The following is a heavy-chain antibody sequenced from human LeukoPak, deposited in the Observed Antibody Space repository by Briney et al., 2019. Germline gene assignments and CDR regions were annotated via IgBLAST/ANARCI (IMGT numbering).Heavy chain of an antibody. J-gene: IGHJ4*02. D-gene: IGHD6-19*01. CDR2: IYYSGSP. Sequence: SETLSLTCTVFGDSISSGDYYWGWIRQPPGKGLEWIGNIYYSGSPHYNPSLKSRITISVDTPKNQFSLKLSSVTAADTAVYYCASGGGAGYSSDWPFDYWGQGTLVTVSS. V-gene: IGHV4-39*01. CDR1: GDSISSGDYY. CDR3: ASGGGAGYSSDWPFDY.